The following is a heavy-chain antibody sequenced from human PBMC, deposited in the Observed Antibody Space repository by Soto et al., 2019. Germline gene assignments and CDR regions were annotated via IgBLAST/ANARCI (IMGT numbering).Heavy chain of an antibody. CDR2: ISAYNGNT. CDR1: GYTFTSYG. D-gene: IGHD3-22*01. V-gene: IGHV1-18*01. CDR3: ARDLYYYDSSGYAPYGMDV. Sequence: GASVKVSCKASGYTFTSYGISWVRQAPGQGLEWMGWISAYNGNTNYAQKLQGRVTMTTDTSTSTAYMELRSLRSDDTAVYYCARDLYYYDSSGYAPYGMDVWGQGAPVTVSS. J-gene: IGHJ6*02.